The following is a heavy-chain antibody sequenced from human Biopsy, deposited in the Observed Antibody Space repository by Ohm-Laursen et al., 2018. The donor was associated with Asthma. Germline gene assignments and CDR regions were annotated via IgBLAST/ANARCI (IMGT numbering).Heavy chain of an antibody. CDR3: ARDGNWCRLRNCSPSGYWFDP. CDR2: INAGNGKL. V-gene: IGHV1-3*01. Sequence: AASVKVSCKASGYTFTHYAIHWLRQAPGQRPEWMGWINAGNGKLEYSGKFQGRVTITRDTSATTAYMELSSLTSGDTAVYYCARDGNWCRLRNCSPSGYWFDPWGQGTLVTVSS. J-gene: IGHJ5*02. CDR1: GYTFTHYA. D-gene: IGHD2-8*02.